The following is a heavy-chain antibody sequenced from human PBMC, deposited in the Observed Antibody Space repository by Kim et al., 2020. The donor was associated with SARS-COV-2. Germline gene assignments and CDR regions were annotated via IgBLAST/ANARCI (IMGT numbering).Heavy chain of an antibody. Sequence: GGSLRLSCAASGFTFSGSAMHWVRQASGKGLEWVGRIRRNPTGYATEYAASVKGRFTISRDDSRNTAYLQMNSLKTEDTAVYYCARPQDYGDYEVFDYWGQGTLVTVSS. D-gene: IGHD4-17*01. V-gene: IGHV3-73*01. J-gene: IGHJ4*02. CDR1: GFTFSGSA. CDR2: IRRNPTGYAT. CDR3: ARPQDYGDYEVFDY.